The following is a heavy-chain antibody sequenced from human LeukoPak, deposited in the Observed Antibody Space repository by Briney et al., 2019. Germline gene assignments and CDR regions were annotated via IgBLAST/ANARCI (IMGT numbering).Heavy chain of an antibody. D-gene: IGHD6-19*01. CDR1: GYTFTAYY. CDR2: INPNSCGT. CDR3: AGGGVSVPGIAVAGTRLYYFDY. Sequence: ASVKVSCKASGYTFTAYYLHWVRQAPGHELELMGWINPNSCGTNYARKFQGMVTMTRDTSISTAYMELSRLRYIDTAVYYCAGGGVSVPGIAVAGTRLYYFDYWGQGTLVTVSS. V-gene: IGHV1-2*02. J-gene: IGHJ4*02.